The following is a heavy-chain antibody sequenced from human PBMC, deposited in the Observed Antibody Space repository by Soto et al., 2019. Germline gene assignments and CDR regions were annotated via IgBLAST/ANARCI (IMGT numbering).Heavy chain of an antibody. CDR2: ISSGSVNI. CDR1: GFSFNTYN. J-gene: IGHJ6*02. Sequence: DVQLVESGGGLVKPGGSLRLSCAAAGFSFNTYNMNWVRQAPGKGLEWVSSISSGSVNIYYADSVKGRFTISRDNAKNQLYLQMNSRRAEDTAVYYCARDKRVYTGYDSYYGMDVWGQGTTVTVSS. D-gene: IGHD5-12*01. V-gene: IGHV3-21*06. CDR3: ARDKRVYTGYDSYYGMDV.